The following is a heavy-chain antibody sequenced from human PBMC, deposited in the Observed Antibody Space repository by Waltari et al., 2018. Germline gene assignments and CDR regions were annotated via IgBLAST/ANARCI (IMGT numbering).Heavy chain of an antibody. D-gene: IGHD7-27*01. Sequence: QVQLVQSGAEVKKPGASVKVSCKASGYTFTDHYIHWIRQAPGQGLEWMGWINTKSGDTKYAQKFQDRVTMTRDTSISTTSVELRSLRSDDSAVYYCARVNIKTGEEFDYWGQGTLVTVSS. CDR2: INTKSGDT. CDR3: ARVNIKTGEEFDY. V-gene: IGHV1-2*02. CDR1: GYTFTDHY. J-gene: IGHJ4*02.